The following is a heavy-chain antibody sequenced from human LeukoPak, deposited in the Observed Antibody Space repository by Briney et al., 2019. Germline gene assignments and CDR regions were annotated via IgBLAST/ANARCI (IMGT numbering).Heavy chain of an antibody. CDR1: GGTFSSYA. V-gene: IGHV1-69*05. J-gene: IGHJ5*02. Sequence: ASVKVSCKASGGTFSSYAISWVRQAPGQGLEWMGRIIPIFGTANYPQKFQGRVTITTDESTSTAYMELSSLRSGDTAVYYCARTNINWNDVWGQGTLVTVSS. CDR2: IIPIFGTA. CDR3: ARTNINWNDV. D-gene: IGHD2-8*01.